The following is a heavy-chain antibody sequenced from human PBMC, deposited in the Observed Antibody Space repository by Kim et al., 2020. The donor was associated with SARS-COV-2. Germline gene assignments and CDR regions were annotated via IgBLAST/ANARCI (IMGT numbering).Heavy chain of an antibody. D-gene: IGHD2-15*01. V-gene: IGHV4-34*01. CDR3: ARGGVVVVAETGLDYYGMDV. CDR1: GGSFSGYY. J-gene: IGHJ6*02. CDR2: INHSGST. Sequence: SETLSLTCAVYGGSFSGYYWSWIRQPPGKGLEWIGEINHSGSTNYNPSLKSRVTISVDTSKNQFSLKLSSVTAADTAVYYCARGGVVVVAETGLDYYGMDVWGQGTTVTVSS.